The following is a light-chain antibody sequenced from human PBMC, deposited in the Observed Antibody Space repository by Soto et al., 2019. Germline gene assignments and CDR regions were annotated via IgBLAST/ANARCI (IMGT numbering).Light chain of an antibody. V-gene: IGKV3-20*01. Sequence: ETVLTQSPGTLSLSPGERATLSFMASQMINSGYVAWYQQKPGQAPRLLVFGADNRATGIPDRFSGSGSGADFTLSIDRLEPEDFAVYYCQQYGSSPPITFGQGTRLEIK. CDR2: GAD. CDR3: QQYGSSPPIT. J-gene: IGKJ5*01. CDR1: QMINSGY.